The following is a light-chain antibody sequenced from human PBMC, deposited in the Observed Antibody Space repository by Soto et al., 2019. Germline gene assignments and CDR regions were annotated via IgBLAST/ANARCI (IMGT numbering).Light chain of an antibody. CDR1: QSVDRY. V-gene: IGKV1-5*01. CDR3: QQYTDSPWT. J-gene: IGKJ1*01. CDR2: DAS. Sequence: IQVTQSHATFSAFVGDRVSVTVRARQSVDRYLAWYQQKPGKAPHLLIYDASSLESGVPSRFSGSGSGTEFTLTISSLQPDDFTAFYCQQYTDSPWTFGQGTKVDIK.